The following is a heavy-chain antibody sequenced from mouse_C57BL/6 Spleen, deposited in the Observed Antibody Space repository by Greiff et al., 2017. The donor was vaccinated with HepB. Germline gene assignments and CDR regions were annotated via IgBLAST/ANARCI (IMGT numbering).Heavy chain of an antibody. CDR3: ALSYYYGSSYYAMDY. J-gene: IGHJ4*01. Sequence: EVQLQQSGAELVKPGASVKVSCTASGFNIKDYYMHWVKQRTEQGLEWIGRIDPEDGKTKYAPKFQGKATITADTSSTTAYLQLSSLTSEDTAVYYCALSYYYGSSYYAMDYWGQGTSVTVSS. CDR2: IDPEDGKT. V-gene: IGHV14-2*01. CDR1: GFNIKDYY. D-gene: IGHD1-1*01.